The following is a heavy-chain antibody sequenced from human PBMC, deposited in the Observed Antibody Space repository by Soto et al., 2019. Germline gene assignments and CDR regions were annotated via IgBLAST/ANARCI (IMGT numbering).Heavy chain of an antibody. Sequence: SVKVSCKASGGTFSSYAISWVRQAAGQGVEWMGGIIPIFGTANYAQKFQGRVTITADESTSTAYMELSSLRSEDTAVYYCASSYYYDSSGYYYGGLYGMDVWGQGTTVTVSS. V-gene: IGHV1-69*13. CDR1: GGTFSSYA. CDR3: ASSYYYDSSGYYYGGLYGMDV. J-gene: IGHJ6*02. CDR2: IIPIFGTA. D-gene: IGHD3-22*01.